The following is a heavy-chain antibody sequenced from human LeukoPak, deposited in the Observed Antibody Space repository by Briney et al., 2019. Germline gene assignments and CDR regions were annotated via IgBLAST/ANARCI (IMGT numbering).Heavy chain of an antibody. CDR3: AQTSKVGATTWFSTPLYGMDV. D-gene: IGHD1-26*01. Sequence: PGGSLRLSCAASGFTFSSYAMSWVRQAPGKGLEWVSAISGSGGSTYYADSVKGRFTISRDNSKNTLYLQMNSLRDEDTAVYYCAQTSKVGATTWFSTPLYGMDVWGQGTTVTVSS. CDR1: GFTFSSYA. CDR2: ISGSGGST. J-gene: IGHJ6*02. V-gene: IGHV3-23*01.